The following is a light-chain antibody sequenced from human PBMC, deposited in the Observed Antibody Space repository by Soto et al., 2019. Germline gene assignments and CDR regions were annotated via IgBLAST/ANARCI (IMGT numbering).Light chain of an antibody. CDR3: CFHVGATPYL. Sequence: QSALAWPASVCGSPGQSITIACSGASGFRGTNSPVSWYHHPPGNAGTVAIYEGHQRQSGVPDRFSGSTSDNPASLTICGMPTADEADYSCCFHVGATPYLIGTGTNVTV. CDR1: SGFRGTNSP. J-gene: IGLJ1*01. V-gene: IGLV2-23*01. CDR2: EGH.